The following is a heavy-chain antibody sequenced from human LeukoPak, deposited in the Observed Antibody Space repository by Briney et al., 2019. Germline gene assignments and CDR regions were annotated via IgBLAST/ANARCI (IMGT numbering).Heavy chain of an antibody. CDR1: GFTFSSYA. V-gene: IGHV3-30-3*01. Sequence: PGGSLRLSCAASGFTFSSYAMHWVRQAPGKGLEWVAVISKDGSDKYYPSSVRGRFTISRDNSKNTIYLQMDSLRAEDTAIYYCARDYWWNYDYRGQGTLVTVSS. J-gene: IGHJ4*02. CDR2: ISKDGSDK. CDR3: ARDYWWNYDY. D-gene: IGHD1-7*01.